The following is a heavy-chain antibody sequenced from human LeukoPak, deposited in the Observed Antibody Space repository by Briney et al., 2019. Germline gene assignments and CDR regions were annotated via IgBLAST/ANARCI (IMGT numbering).Heavy chain of an antibody. D-gene: IGHD3-22*01. V-gene: IGHV3-11*04. CDR3: ARDGYSGGSSGYHFDY. J-gene: IGHJ4*02. CDR1: GFTFSDYY. Sequence: GGSLRLSCAASGFTFSDYYMSWIRQAPGKGLEWVSYISSSSSTIYYADSVKGRFTISRDNAKNSLYLQMNSLRAEDTAVYYCARDGYSGGSSGYHFDYWGQGTLVTVSS. CDR2: ISSSSSTI.